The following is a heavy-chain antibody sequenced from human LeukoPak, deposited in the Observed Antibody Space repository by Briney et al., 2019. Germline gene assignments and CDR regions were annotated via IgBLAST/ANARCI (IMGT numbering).Heavy chain of an antibody. V-gene: IGHV4-34*01. CDR2: INHSGST. Sequence: SETLSLTCAVYGGSFSGYYWSWIRQPPGKGLEWIGEINHSGSTNYNPSLKSRVTISLDTSNNQFSLKLTSMTAADTAVYYCARFSSGCSTSSCYLTYWGQGTLVTVS. CDR1: GGSFSGYY. D-gene: IGHD2-2*01. CDR3: ARFSSGCSTSSCYLTY. J-gene: IGHJ4*02.